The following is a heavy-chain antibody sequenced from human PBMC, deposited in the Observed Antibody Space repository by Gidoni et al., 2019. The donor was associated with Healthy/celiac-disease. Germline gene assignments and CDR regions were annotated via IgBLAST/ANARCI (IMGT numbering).Heavy chain of an antibody. CDR3: AREHRMTTVTSNWFDP. CDR1: GFTFSRYE. Sequence: EVQLVESGGGLVQPGGSLRLSCAASGFTFSRYEMNWVRQAPGKGLEWVSYISSSGSTIYYADSVKGRFTISRDNAKNSLYLQMNSLRAEDTAVYYCAREHRMTTVTSNWFDPWGQGTLVTVSS. D-gene: IGHD4-17*01. J-gene: IGHJ5*02. CDR2: ISSSGSTI. V-gene: IGHV3-48*03.